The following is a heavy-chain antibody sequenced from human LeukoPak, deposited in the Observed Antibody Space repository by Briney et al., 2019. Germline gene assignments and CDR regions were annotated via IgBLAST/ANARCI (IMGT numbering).Heavy chain of an antibody. CDR2: ISAYNGNT. J-gene: IGHJ6*02. D-gene: IGHD6-6*01. Sequence: ASVKVSCKASGYTFTSYGISWVRQAPGQGLEWMGWISAYNGNTNYAQKLQGRVTMTTDTSTSTAYMELRSLRSDDTAVYYCARVELARPGEIYYHYGMDVWGQGTTVTVSS. CDR1: GYTFTSYG. V-gene: IGHV1-18*01. CDR3: ARVELARPGEIYYHYGMDV.